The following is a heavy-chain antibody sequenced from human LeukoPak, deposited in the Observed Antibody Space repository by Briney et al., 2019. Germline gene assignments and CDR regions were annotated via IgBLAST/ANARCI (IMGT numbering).Heavy chain of an antibody. CDR3: ARDSNGDERFDY. D-gene: IGHD4-17*01. V-gene: IGHV1-18*01. CDR1: GYTFTSYG. Sequence: ASVKVSCKASGYTFTSYGISWVRQAPGRGLEWMGWISAYNGNTNYAQKLQGRVTMTTDTSTSTAYMELRSLRSDDTAVYYCARDSNGDERFDYWGQGTLVTVSS. J-gene: IGHJ4*02. CDR2: ISAYNGNT.